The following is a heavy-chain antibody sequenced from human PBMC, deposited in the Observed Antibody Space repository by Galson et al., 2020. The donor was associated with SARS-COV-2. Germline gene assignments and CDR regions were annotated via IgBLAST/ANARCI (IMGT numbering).Heavy chain of an antibody. CDR3: ARTDNNYDILTGYYYYFDY. D-gene: IGHD3-9*01. Sequence: SGPTLAKPTQTLTLTCTFSGFSLSTSGMCVSWIRQPPGQALEWHALIDWEDDKYYSTSLNTRLTISKDTSKNQVVLTMTNMDPVDTATYYCARTDNNYDILTGYYYYFDYWGQGTLGTGSS. CDR1: GFSLSTSGMC. V-gene: IGHV2-70*01. CDR2: IDWEDDK. J-gene: IGHJ4*02.